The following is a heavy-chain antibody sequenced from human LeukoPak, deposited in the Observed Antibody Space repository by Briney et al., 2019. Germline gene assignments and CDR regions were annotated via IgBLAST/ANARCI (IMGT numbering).Heavy chain of an antibody. D-gene: IGHD3-3*01. J-gene: IGHJ4*02. V-gene: IGHV5-51*01. CDR3: ARSKGSIFGVVIQDY. CDR2: IYPGDSDT. CDR1: GYSFTSYW. Sequence: GESLKISCKGSGYSFTSYWIGWVRQMPGKGLEWMGIIYPGDSDTSYSPSFQGQVTISADKSISTAYLQWSSLKASDTAMYYCARSKGSIFGVVIQDYWGQGTLVTVSS.